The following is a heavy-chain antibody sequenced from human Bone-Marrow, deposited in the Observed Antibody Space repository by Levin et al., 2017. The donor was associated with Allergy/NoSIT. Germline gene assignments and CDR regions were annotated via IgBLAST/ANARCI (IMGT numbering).Heavy chain of an antibody. V-gene: IGHV4-59*01. CDR3: ARDRFGAGPDAFDI. J-gene: IGHJ3*02. CDR2: IYYSGST. Sequence: SETLSLTCTVSGGPTRSYYWSWIRQPPGKGLEWIGYIYYSGSTNYNPPLKSRVTISVDTSKNQFSLKLSSVTAADTAVYYCARDRFGAGPDAFDIWGQGTMVTVSS. CDR1: GGPTRSYY. D-gene: IGHD3-16*01.